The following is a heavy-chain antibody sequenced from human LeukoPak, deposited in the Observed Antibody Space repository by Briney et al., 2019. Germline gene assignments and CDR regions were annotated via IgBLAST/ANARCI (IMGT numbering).Heavy chain of an antibody. V-gene: IGHV3-66*02. D-gene: IGHD3-10*01. CDR1: GFTFSNAW. CDR3: ARLWFGELFPRY. Sequence: GGSLRPSCAASGFTFSNAWMSWVRQAPGKGLEWVSVIYSGGSTYYADSVKGRFTISRDNSKNTLYLQMNSLRAEDTAVYYCARLWFGELFPRYWGQGTLVAVSS. CDR2: IYSGGST. J-gene: IGHJ4*02.